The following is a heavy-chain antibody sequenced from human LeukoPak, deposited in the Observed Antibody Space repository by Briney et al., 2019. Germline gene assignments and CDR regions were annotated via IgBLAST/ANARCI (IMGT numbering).Heavy chain of an antibody. CDR2: IKHDGTEK. J-gene: IGHJ6*04. D-gene: IGHD2-2*03. CDR1: EFSPTNFW. Sequence: GGSLRLSCVASEFSPTNFWMTWVRRTPGRGLEWVANIKHDGTEKFYVDSVKGRFTISRDNAKNSLYLQMNSLRAEDTAVYYCATFVGIVSGTYTVRGGLLVWGKGTTVTVSS. V-gene: IGHV3-7*01. CDR3: ATFVGIVSGTYTVRGGLLV.